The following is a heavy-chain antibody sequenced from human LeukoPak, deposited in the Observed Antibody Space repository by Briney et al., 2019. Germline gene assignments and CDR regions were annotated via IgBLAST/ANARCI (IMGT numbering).Heavy chain of an antibody. J-gene: IGHJ4*02. CDR1: GGSSSGYY. CDR3: ASRPGYSSGWYSAY. CDR2: IKHSGST. D-gene: IGHD6-19*01. Sequence: SETLSLTCAVYGGSSSGYYWSWIRQPPGKGLEWIGEIKHSGSTNYNPSLKSRVTISVDTSKNQFSLKLSSVTAADTAVYYCASRPGYSSGWYSAYWGQGTLVTVSS. V-gene: IGHV4-34*01.